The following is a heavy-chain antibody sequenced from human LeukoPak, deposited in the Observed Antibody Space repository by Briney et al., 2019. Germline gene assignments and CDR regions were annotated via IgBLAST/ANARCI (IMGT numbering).Heavy chain of an antibody. CDR3: TTLTGYSSSIDY. J-gene: IGHJ4*02. Sequence: EPGGSLRLSCAASGFTFSNAWMSWVRQAPGKGLEWVGRIKSKTDGGTTDYAAPVKGRFTISRDDSKNTLYLQMNSLKTEDTAVYYCTTLTGYSSSIDYWGQGTLVTVSS. CDR2: IKSKTDGGTT. D-gene: IGHD6-13*01. CDR1: GFTFSNAW. V-gene: IGHV3-15*01.